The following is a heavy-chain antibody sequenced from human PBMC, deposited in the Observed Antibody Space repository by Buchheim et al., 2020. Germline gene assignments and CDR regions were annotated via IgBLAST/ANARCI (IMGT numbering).Heavy chain of an antibody. CDR1: GFTFSSFW. V-gene: IGHV3-74*01. CDR2: INSDGSST. Sequence: EVQLVESGGGLVQPGGSLRLSCAASGFTFSSFWIHWVRQAPGKGLVWVSHINSDGSSTSYADSVKGRFTISRDNAKSTLYLQMNSLRAEDTAVYYCARDIAPAGTYFDYWGQGTL. CDR3: ARDIAPAGTYFDY. J-gene: IGHJ4*02. D-gene: IGHD6-13*01.